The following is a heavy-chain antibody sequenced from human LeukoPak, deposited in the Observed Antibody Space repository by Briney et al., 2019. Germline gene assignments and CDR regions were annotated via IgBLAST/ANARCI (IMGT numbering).Heavy chain of an antibody. Sequence: GASVKVSCKASGYTFTSYDFNWLRQATGQGPEWMGWMNPNSGATGYAQKFQGRVTMTRGASINTAYMELSNLRSEDTAVYYCASTDSGSFDYWGQGTLVTVSS. D-gene: IGHD1-26*01. CDR2: MNPNSGAT. V-gene: IGHV1-8*01. CDR1: GYTFTSYD. CDR3: ASTDSGSFDY. J-gene: IGHJ4*02.